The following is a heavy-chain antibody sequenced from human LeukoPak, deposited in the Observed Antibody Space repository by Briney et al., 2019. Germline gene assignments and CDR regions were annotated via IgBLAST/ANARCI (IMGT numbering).Heavy chain of an antibody. V-gene: IGHV1-69*04. Sequence: ASVKVSCKASGGTFSSYAISWVRQAPGQGLEWMGRIIPILGIANYAQKFQGRVTMTRDTSISTAYMELSRLRSDDTAVYYCARDCSGGSCHRYDYWGQGTLVTVSS. J-gene: IGHJ4*02. CDR2: IIPILGIA. D-gene: IGHD2-15*01. CDR3: ARDCSGGSCHRYDY. CDR1: GGTFSSYA.